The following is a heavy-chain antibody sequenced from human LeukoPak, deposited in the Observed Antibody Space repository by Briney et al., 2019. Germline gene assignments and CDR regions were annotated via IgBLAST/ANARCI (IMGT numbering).Heavy chain of an antibody. J-gene: IGHJ4*02. CDR3: ATVSNQGITMVREEDY. CDR2: ISAYNGNT. D-gene: IGHD3-10*01. CDR1: GYTFTSYG. Sequence: ASVKVSCKASGYTFTSYGISWVRQAPGQGLEWMGWISAYNGNTNYAQKLQGRVTMTEDTSTDTAYMELSSLRSEDTAVYYCATVSNQGITMVREEDYWGQGTLATVSS. V-gene: IGHV1-18*01.